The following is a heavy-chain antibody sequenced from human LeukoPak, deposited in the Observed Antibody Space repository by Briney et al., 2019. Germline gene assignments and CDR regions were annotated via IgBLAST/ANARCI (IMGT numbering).Heavy chain of an antibody. D-gene: IGHD2-15*01. J-gene: IGHJ4*02. CDR1: GFSFSNYW. CDR2: MKQDGSAR. Sequence: GGSLRLSCVGSGFSFSNYWMAWVRQPPGKGPEWVANMKQDGSARHYADSVKGRFTISRDNAQNSVYLRMNSLRAEDTAVYYCARDVVGSLDYWGLGTLVTVSS. V-gene: IGHV3-7*01. CDR3: ARDVVGSLDY.